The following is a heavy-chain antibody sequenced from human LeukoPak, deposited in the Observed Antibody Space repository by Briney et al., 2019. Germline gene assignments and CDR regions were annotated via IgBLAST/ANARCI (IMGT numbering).Heavy chain of an antibody. CDR3: ARDALPYGMDV. CDR1: GFTFSSYA. CDR2: ISSNGGST. D-gene: IGHD2-2*01. V-gene: IGHV3-64*01. J-gene: IGHJ6*02. Sequence: VGSLRLSCAASGFTFSSYAIHWGREAPGKGLEYVSAISSNGGSTYYANSVKGRFTISRDNSKNTLYLQMGSLRAEDMAVYYCARDALPYGMDVWGQGTTATVSS.